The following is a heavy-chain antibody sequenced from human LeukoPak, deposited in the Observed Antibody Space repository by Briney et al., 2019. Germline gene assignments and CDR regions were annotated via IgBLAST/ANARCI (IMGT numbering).Heavy chain of an antibody. D-gene: IGHD1-26*01. CDR3: WVAVVGHYFDY. Sequence: GASVKVSCKASGGTFSSYAISWVRQAPGQGLEWMGGIIPIFGTANYAQKFQGRVTITTDESTSTAYMELSSLRSEDTAVYYCWVAVVGHYFDYWGQGTLVTVSS. CDR1: GGTFSSYA. J-gene: IGHJ4*02. V-gene: IGHV1-69*05. CDR2: IIPIFGTA.